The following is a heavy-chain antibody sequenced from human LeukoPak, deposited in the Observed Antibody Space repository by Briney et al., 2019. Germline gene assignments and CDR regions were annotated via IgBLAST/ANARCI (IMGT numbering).Heavy chain of an antibody. Sequence: GGSLRLSCTASGFIFSNCAMSWVRQAPGKGLEWVSSISNSGGSTYYADSVKGRFTISRGNSENTLYLQMKSLRADDTAVYYCAKVGSTAWTAVDYWGQGTLSPSPQ. CDR1: GFIFSNCA. J-gene: IGHJ4*02. CDR2: ISNSGGST. V-gene: IGHV3-23*01. CDR3: AKVGSTAWTAVDY. D-gene: IGHD2-2*01.